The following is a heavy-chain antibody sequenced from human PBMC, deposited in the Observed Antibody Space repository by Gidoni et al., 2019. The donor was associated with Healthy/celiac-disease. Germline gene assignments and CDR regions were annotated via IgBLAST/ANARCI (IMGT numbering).Heavy chain of an antibody. D-gene: IGHD2-21*02. CDR1: GGTFSSYA. V-gene: IGHV1-69*06. CDR3: ARDAYCGGDCYSGAFDI. J-gene: IGHJ3*02. Sequence: QVQLVQSGAEVKKPGSSVTVSCKASGGTFSSYAISWVRQAPGQGLGWMGGTIPIFGTANYAQKFQGRVTITADKSTSTAYMELSSLRSEDTAVYYCARDAYCGGDCYSGAFDIWGQGTMVTVSS. CDR2: TIPIFGTA.